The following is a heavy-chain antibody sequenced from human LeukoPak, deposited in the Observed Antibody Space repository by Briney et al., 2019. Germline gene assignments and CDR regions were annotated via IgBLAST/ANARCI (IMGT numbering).Heavy chain of an antibody. Sequence: PSQTLSLTCSVSGGSISSGHCYWSWIRQPAGKGLEWIGHIYTSGSTSYNPSLKSRVAISRDTSKNQFSLKLSSVIAADTAVYYCARDTYGSGSSTFDYWGQGTLVTVSS. CDR2: IYTSGST. CDR3: ARDTYGSGSSTFDY. D-gene: IGHD3-10*01. V-gene: IGHV4-61*09. CDR1: GGSISSGHCY. J-gene: IGHJ4*02.